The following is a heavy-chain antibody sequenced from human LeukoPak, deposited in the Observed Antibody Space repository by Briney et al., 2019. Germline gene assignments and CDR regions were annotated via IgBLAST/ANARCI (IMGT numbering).Heavy chain of an antibody. CDR1: GGSFSGYY. D-gene: IGHD6-19*01. V-gene: IGHV4-34*01. J-gene: IGHJ5*02. CDR2: INHSGST. Sequence: SETLSLTCAVYGGSFSGYYWSWIRQPPGKGLEWIGEINHSGSTNYNPSLKSRVTIPVDTSKNQFSLKLSPVTAVYTAVYYCARRGVAGTWGQGTLVTVSS. CDR3: ARRGVAGT.